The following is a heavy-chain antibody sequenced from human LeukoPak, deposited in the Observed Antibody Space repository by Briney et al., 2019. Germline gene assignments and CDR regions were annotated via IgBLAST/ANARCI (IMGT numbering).Heavy chain of an antibody. CDR1: GGSIGSSSYY. V-gene: IGHV4-39*07. CDR3: ARARAVAGYFDY. J-gene: IGHJ4*02. Sequence: PSETLSLTCTVSGGSIGSSSYYWGWIRQPPGKGLEWIGSIYYSGSTYYNPSLKSRVTISVDTSKNQFSLKLSSVTAADTAVYYCARARAVAGYFDYWGQGTLVTVSS. D-gene: IGHD6-19*01. CDR2: IYYSGST.